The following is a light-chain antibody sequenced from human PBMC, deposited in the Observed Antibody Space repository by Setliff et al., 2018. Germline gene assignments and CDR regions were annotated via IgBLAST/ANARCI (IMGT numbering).Light chain of an antibody. V-gene: IGLV2-8*01. Sequence: QSALTQPPSASGSPGQSVTISCTGTSSDVGGYNYXXXXXXXXXXXXXXXXXXXSKRPSGVPDRFSGSKSGNTASLTVSGLQAEDEADYYCSSYAGSNNPDVFGTGTKVTVL. CDR2: XXS. CDR1: SSDVGGYNY. CDR3: SSYAGSNNPDV. J-gene: IGLJ1*01.